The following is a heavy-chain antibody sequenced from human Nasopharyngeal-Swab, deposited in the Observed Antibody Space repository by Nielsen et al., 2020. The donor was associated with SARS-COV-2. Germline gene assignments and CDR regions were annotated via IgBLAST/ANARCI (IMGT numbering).Heavy chain of an antibody. J-gene: IGHJ6*02. D-gene: IGHD3-10*01. V-gene: IGHV3-23*03. CDR2: IYSGGSST. CDR1: GFSFSSYA. Sequence: GALKISCAASGFSFSSYAMNWVRQAPGKGLEWVAIIYSGGSSTYFADSVKGRFTISRDDSSNTLYLQMSSLRAEDTAVYYCAKSIDPMGYGLDVWGLGTTVTVSS. CDR3: AKSIDPMGYGLDV.